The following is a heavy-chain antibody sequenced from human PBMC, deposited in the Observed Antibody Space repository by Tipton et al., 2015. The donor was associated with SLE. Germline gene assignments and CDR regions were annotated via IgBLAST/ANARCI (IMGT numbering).Heavy chain of an antibody. J-gene: IGHJ6*03. CDR1: GGSISSHY. V-gene: IGHV4-59*11. CDR3: ARGREVPYYYYYYMDV. Sequence: TLSLTCTVSGGSISSHYWSWIRQPPGKGLEWFGYIYYSGSTNYNPSLKSQVTISVDTSKNQFSLKLSSVTAADTAVYYCARGREVPYYYYYYMDVWGKGTTVTVSS. D-gene: IGHD3-10*01. CDR2: IYYSGST.